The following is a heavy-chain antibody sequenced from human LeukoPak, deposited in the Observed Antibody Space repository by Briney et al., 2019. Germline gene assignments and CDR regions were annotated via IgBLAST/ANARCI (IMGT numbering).Heavy chain of an antibody. J-gene: IGHJ6*02. CDR3: ARDLGYYGMDV. CDR2: ISGRSTTM. D-gene: IGHD3-16*01. CDR1: GFTFTSYG. Sequence: GGSLRLSCAASGFTFTSYGLNWVHQAPGKGLEWVSYISGRSTTMYYADSVRGRFTISRDNAKNSLYLQINSLRAEDTAIYYCARDLGYYGMDVWGQGTTVTVSS. V-gene: IGHV3-48*04.